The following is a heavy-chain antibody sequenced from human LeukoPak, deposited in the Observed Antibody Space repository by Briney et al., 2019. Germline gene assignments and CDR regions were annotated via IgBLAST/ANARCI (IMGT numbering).Heavy chain of an antibody. V-gene: IGHV3-30*18. Sequence: GGSLRLSCAAPGFTFSSYGMHWVRQAPGKGLEWVAVISYDGSNKYYADSVKGRFTISRDNSKNTLYLQMNSLRAEDTAVYYCAKDYGVGATDSEYFQHWGQGTLVTVSS. CDR3: AKDYGVGATDSEYFQH. J-gene: IGHJ1*01. CDR1: GFTFSSYG. CDR2: ISYDGSNK. D-gene: IGHD1-26*01.